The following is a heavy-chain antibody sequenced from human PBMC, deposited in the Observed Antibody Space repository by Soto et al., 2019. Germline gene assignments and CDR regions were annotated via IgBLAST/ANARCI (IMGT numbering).Heavy chain of an antibody. CDR3: GRDDSSGWHA. V-gene: IGHV4-61*02. J-gene: IGHJ5*02. D-gene: IGHD6-19*01. CDR2: IYTSGST. CDR1: GGSVSSRPYY. Sequence: SETLSLTCTVCGGSVSSRPYYWSWIRQPAGKGLEWIGRIYTSGSTNYNPSLKSRVTMSVDTSKNQFSLKLSSVTAADTAVYYCGRDDSSGWHAWGQGTLVTVSS.